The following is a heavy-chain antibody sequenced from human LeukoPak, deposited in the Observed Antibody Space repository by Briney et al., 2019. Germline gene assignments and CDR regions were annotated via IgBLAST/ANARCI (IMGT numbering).Heavy chain of an antibody. CDR1: GFTLSSYE. CDR3: ARGGSSSSWYPFDY. J-gene: IGHJ4*02. D-gene: IGHD6-13*01. Sequence: GGSLRLSCAASGFTLSSYEMNWVRQAPGKGLKWVGRIRNKANGYTTEYAASVKGRFTISRDDSKNSLYLQMNSLKTEDTAVYYCARGGSSSSWYPFDYWGQGTLVTVSS. CDR2: IRNKANGYTT. V-gene: IGHV3-72*01.